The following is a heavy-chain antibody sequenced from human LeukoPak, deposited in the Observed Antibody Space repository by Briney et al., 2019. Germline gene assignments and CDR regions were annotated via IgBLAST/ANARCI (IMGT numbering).Heavy chain of an antibody. CDR2: INPNSGGT. D-gene: IGHD4-23*01. CDR3: ARVWYGGNSGSPFGY. J-gene: IGHJ4*02. CDR1: GYTFTGYY. V-gene: IGHV1-2*02. Sequence: ASVNVSCKASGYTFTGYYMHWVRQAPGQGLEWMGWINPNSGGTNYAQKFQGRVTMTRDTSISTAYMELSRLRSDDTAVYYCARVWYGGNSGSPFGYWGQGTLVTVSS.